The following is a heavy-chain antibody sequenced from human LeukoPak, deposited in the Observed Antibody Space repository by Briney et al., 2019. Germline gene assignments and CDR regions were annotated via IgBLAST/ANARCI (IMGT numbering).Heavy chain of an antibody. V-gene: IGHV3-23*01. CDR3: AKEGEGYSSGWFVDY. CDR1: GFTVDSNY. CDR2: ISGSGGGT. Sequence: GGSLRLSCAASGFTVDSNYLSWVRQAPGKGLEWVSAISGSGGGTYYADSVKGRFTISRDNSKNTLSLQMNSLRAEDTAVYYCAKEGEGYSSGWFVDYWGQGTLVTVSS. D-gene: IGHD6-19*01. J-gene: IGHJ4*02.